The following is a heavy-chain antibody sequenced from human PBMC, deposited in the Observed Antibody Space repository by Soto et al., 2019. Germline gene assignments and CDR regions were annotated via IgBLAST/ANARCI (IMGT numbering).Heavy chain of an antibody. CDR1: GFTFSSCA. V-gene: IGHV3-23*01. CDR3: AKDNRYSSSWYGSLDA. Sequence: GGSLSLSCAASGFTFSSCAMSWVRQAPGKGLEWVSAISGSGDITYYAESVKGRFTISRDNSKNTLYLQMNSLRAEDTAVYYCAKDNRYSSSWYGSLDAWGQETLVTVSS. D-gene: IGHD6-19*01. J-gene: IGHJ5*02. CDR2: ISGSGDIT.